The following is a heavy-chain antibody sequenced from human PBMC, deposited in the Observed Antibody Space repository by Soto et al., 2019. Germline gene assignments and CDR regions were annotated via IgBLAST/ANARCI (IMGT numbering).Heavy chain of an antibody. CDR3: ASLAVVAATPYYFDY. CDR2: IYPGDSDT. V-gene: IGHV5-51*01. D-gene: IGHD2-15*01. Sequence: GESLKISCKGSGYSFTSYWIGWVRQMPGKGLEWMGIIYPGDSDTRYSPSFQGQVTISADKSISTAYLQWSSLKASDTAMYYCASLAVVAATPYYFDYWGQGTLVTVSS. J-gene: IGHJ4*02. CDR1: GYSFTSYW.